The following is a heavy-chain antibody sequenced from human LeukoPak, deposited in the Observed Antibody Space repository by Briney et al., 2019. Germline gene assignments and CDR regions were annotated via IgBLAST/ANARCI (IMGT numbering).Heavy chain of an antibody. CDR2: IYTSGST. CDR3: ARDSTYCGGDCYDYYYYMDV. Sequence: SETLSLTCTVSGGSISSYYWGWIRQPAGKGLEWIGRIYTSGSTNYNPSLKSRVTMSVDTSKNQFSLKLSSVTAADTAVYYCARDSTYCGGDCYDYYYYMDVWGKGTTVTVSS. V-gene: IGHV4-4*07. CDR1: GGSISSYY. J-gene: IGHJ6*03. D-gene: IGHD2-21*02.